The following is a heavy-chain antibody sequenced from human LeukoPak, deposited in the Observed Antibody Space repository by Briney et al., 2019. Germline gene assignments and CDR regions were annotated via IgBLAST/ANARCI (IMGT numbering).Heavy chain of an antibody. CDR1: GFTVSSNY. J-gene: IGHJ6*02. D-gene: IGHD3-3*01. V-gene: IGHV3-66*01. CDR2: IYSGGST. CDR3: ARDFAIFGAVYYYGMDV. Sequence: GGSLRLSCAASGFTVSSNYMSWVRQAPGKGLEWVSVIYSGGSTYYADSVKGRFTISRDNSKNTLYLQMNSLRAEDTAVYYCARDFAIFGAVYYYGMDVWGQGTTVTVSS.